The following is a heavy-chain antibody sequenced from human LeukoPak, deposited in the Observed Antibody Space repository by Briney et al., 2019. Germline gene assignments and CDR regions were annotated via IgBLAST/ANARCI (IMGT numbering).Heavy chain of an antibody. CDR3: TRNYDILTGQYYFVY. J-gene: IGHJ4*02. Sequence: ASLKVSCTASGYTFTSYGISWVRQAPGPGLEWMGWISAYNGNTNYTQKLQGRVTMTTDTSTSTAYMELRSLRSDDSALYYCTRNYDILTGQYYFVYWGQGTLVTVSS. D-gene: IGHD3-9*01. CDR1: GYTFTSYG. V-gene: IGHV1-18*01. CDR2: ISAYNGNT.